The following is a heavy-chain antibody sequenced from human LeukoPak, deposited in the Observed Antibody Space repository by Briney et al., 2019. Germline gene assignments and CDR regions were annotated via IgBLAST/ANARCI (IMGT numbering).Heavy chain of an antibody. V-gene: IGHV5-51*01. CDR2: IYPGDSDT. CDR3: ARWASLTYGGNSRGYYYYYGMDV. D-gene: IGHD4-23*01. Sequence: GASLQTSCKCSGYSFTSYWIGWVRQMPGEGLELMWIIYPGDSDTRYSPSFQGQVTISADESISTAYLQWSSLKASDTAMYYCARWASLTYGGNSRGYYYYYGMDVWGQGTTVTVSS. J-gene: IGHJ6*02. CDR1: GYSFTSYW.